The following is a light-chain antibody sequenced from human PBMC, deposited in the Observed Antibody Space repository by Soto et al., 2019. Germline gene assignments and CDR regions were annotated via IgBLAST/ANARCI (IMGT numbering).Light chain of an antibody. CDR3: HQYSKSPLT. CDR2: GAS. Sequence: EIVLTQSPGTLSLSPGERATLSCMASQSVSGNYLAWHQQKPGQAPRLFIYGASYMSTGIPDRFSGSGSATDFTLTITRLEHEDFAVYYCHQYSKSPLTFGGGTKVDIK. V-gene: IGKV3-20*01. J-gene: IGKJ4*01. CDR1: QSVSGNY.